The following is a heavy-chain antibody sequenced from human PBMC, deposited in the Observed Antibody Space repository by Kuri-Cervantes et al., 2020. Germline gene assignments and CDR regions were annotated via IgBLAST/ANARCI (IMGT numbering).Heavy chain of an antibody. D-gene: IGHD3-16*01. Sequence: SVKVSCKGSGYSFTSYWIGWVRQAPGQGLEWMGGIIPIFGTANYAQKFQGRVTITADESTSTAYMELSSLRSEDTAVYYCARERGQTSYFDYWGQGTLVTVSS. CDR3: ARERGQTSYFDY. CDR2: IIPIFGTA. J-gene: IGHJ4*02. V-gene: IGHV1-69*13. CDR1: GYSFTSYW.